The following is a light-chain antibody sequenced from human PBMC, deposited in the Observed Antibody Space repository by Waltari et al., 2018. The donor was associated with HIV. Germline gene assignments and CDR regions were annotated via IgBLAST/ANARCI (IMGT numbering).Light chain of an antibody. CDR2: EDN. CDR1: SGSIASNY. Sequence: NFMLTQPHSVSESPGKTVTISCTGRSGSIASNYVQWSQQRPGSAPTPVIYEDNQRPSGVPDRFSGSIDSSSNSASLTISGLKTEDEADYYCQSYDSSNHWVFGGGTKLTVL. V-gene: IGLV6-57*02. CDR3: QSYDSSNHWV. J-gene: IGLJ3*02.